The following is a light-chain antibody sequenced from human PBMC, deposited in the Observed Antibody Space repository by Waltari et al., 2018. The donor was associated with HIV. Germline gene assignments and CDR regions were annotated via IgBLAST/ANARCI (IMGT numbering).Light chain of an antibody. CDR3: SSDGGNCNVV. J-gene: IGLJ2*01. CDR1: SSDVGDYNY. V-gene: IGLV2-8*01. Sequence: QSALTQPPSASGSPGQSVTISCTGTSSDVGDYNYVSWYQQHPGKAPQLMMLDGTMRSSEVPARFSGSKSGTTASLTVSCLQAEDEAEYYCSSDGGNCNVVVGGGTKLTV. CDR2: DGT.